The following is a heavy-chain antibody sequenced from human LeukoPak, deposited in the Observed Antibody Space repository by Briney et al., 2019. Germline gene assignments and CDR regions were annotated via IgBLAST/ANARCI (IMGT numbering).Heavy chain of an antibody. V-gene: IGHV3-7*01. CDR2: IHPEGNEK. CDR1: GFTFSNYW. Sequence: PGGSLRLSCAASGFTFSNYWMSLVRQAPGKGLEWVANIHPEGNEKYHVDSVKGRFTISRDNAKNFLHLQMDSLRVEDTAVYYCAKVFFWSGYHTNPTAFDIWGQGTMVTVSS. CDR3: AKVFFWSGYHTNPTAFDI. J-gene: IGHJ3*02. D-gene: IGHD3-3*01.